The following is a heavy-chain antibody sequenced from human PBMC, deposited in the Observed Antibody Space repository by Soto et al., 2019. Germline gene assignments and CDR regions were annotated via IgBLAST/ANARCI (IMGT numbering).Heavy chain of an antibody. CDR3: AHKGGGDRILDY. V-gene: IGHV2-5*02. CDR2: IYWDDAK. Sequence: QITLKESGPTLVKPTQTLTLTCTFSGFSLSASGVGVGWIRQPPGKALEWLAIIYWDDAKHYSPSLKSSLTITKENSKNQEDLTITNKDPVDKAPYYCAHKGGGDRILDYWGQGTLVTVSS. J-gene: IGHJ4*02. CDR1: GFSLSASGVG. D-gene: IGHD3-16*01.